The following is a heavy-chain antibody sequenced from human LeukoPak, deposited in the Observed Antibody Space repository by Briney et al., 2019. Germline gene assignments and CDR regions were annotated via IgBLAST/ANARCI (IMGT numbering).Heavy chain of an antibody. V-gene: IGHV1-8*01. D-gene: IGHD2-15*01. CDR2: MNPNSGNT. J-gene: IGHJ5*02. CDR3: ARGNSKRYCTGGSCYWFDP. Sequence: ASVKVSCKASGYTFTSYDINWVRQATGQGFEWMGWMNPNSGNTGYVQTFQDRVTMTRNTSISTAYMELSSLRSEDTAVYYCARGNSKRYCTGGSCYWFDPWGQGTLVTVSS. CDR1: GYTFTSYD.